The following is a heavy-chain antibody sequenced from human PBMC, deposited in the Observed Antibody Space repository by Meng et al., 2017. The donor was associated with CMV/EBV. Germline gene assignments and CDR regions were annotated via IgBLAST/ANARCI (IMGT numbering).Heavy chain of an antibody. V-gene: IGHV3-7*01. J-gene: IGHJ4*02. CDR1: GFTFSSYW. CDR2: IKQEGSER. Sequence: GGPLRLSCAASGFTFSSYWMSWVRQAPGKGLEWVANIKQEGSERYYVDSVKGRFTISRDNAKNSLYLQMNSLRAEDTAVYYCAREGGTYYDFWSGYYTYWGQGTLVTVSS. D-gene: IGHD3-3*01. CDR3: AREGGTYYDFWSGYYTY.